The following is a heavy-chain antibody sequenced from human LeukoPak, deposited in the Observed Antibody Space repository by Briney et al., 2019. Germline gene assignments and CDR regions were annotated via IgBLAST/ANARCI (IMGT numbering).Heavy chain of an antibody. D-gene: IGHD3-10*01. CDR1: GGSISSYY. J-gene: IGHJ4*02. CDR3: ASRGGWFGDRWGLDY. V-gene: IGHV4-4*07. CDR2: IYTSGST. Sequence: SETLSLTCTVSGGSISSYYWSWIRQPAGKGLEWIGRIYTSGSTNYNPSLKSRVTMSVDTSKDQFSLKLSSVTAADTAVYYCASRGGWFGDRWGLDYWGQGTLVTVSS.